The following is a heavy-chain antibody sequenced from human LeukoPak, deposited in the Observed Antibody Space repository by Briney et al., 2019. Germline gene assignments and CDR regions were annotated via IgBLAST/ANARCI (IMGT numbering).Heavy chain of an antibody. J-gene: IGHJ5*02. D-gene: IGHD6-19*01. CDR1: GFTFSSYA. CDR2: ISGSGGST. V-gene: IGHV3-23*01. CDR3: ARELAVGGTWFDP. Sequence: GGSLRLSCAASGFTFSSYAMSWVRQAPGKGLEWFSTISGSGGSTYYADSVKGRFTISRDNAKNTLYLQMNSLRAEDTAVYYCARELAVGGTWFDPWGQGTLVTVSS.